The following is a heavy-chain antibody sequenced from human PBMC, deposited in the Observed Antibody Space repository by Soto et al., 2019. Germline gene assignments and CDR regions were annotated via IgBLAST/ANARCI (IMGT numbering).Heavy chain of an antibody. Sequence: GGSLRLSCAASEFMFSSYIMNWVRQAPGKGLEWVSSISGGSNYIYYADSVKGRFTISRDNAKSSLYLQMNSLRAEDTAVYYCARDYTGHDYWGQGTLVTVSS. J-gene: IGHJ4*02. CDR2: ISGGSNYI. CDR1: EFMFSSYI. CDR3: ARDYTGHDY. V-gene: IGHV3-21*01. D-gene: IGHD2-2*02.